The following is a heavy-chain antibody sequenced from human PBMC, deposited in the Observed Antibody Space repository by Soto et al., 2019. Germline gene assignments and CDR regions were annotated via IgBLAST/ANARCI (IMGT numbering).Heavy chain of an antibody. D-gene: IGHD1-26*01. Sequence: SETLSLTCTVSGGSISSSNYYWGWIRQPPGKGLEWIGSMYYSESTYYNPALKSRVTIPVDTSKNEFSLKLSSVTAGDTAVYYCASRGGSYPIDYWGQGTLVTVSS. J-gene: IGHJ4*02. CDR2: MYYSEST. CDR3: ASRGGSYPIDY. V-gene: IGHV4-39*01. CDR1: GGSISSSNYY.